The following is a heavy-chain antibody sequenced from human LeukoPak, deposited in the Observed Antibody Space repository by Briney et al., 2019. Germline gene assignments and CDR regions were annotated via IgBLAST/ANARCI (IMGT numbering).Heavy chain of an antibody. V-gene: IGHV1-69*05. Sequence: SVKVSCKASGGTLSSYAVSWVRQAPGQGLEWMGGIIPVFGTANYAQKFQGRVTITTDESTSTAYMELSSLRSEDTAMYYCASQHMYCSSTSCYKGGMGWFDPWGQGTLVTVSS. J-gene: IGHJ5*02. CDR3: ASQHMYCSSTSCYKGGMGWFDP. CDR2: IIPVFGTA. CDR1: GGTLSSYA. D-gene: IGHD2-2*01.